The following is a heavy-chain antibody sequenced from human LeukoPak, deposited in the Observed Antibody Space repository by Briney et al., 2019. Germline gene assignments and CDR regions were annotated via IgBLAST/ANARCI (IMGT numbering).Heavy chain of an antibody. CDR3: ARESGISSTQFDY. CDR2: IYHSGST. V-gene: IGHV4-38-2*02. Sequence: PSETLSLTCTVSGGSISSYYWSWIRQPPGEGLEWIGSIYHSGSTYYNPSLKSRVTISVDTSKNQFSLKLSSVTAADTAVYYCARESGISSTQFDYWGQGTLVTVSS. CDR1: GGSISSYY. J-gene: IGHJ4*02. D-gene: IGHD2-2*01.